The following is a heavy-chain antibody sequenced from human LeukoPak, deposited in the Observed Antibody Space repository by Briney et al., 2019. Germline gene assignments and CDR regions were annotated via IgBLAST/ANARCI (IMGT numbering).Heavy chain of an antibody. CDR2: ISSSSSYI. CDR3: AKDSYYDSSGYYY. D-gene: IGHD3-22*01. V-gene: IGHV3-21*04. Sequence: GGSLRLSCAASGFTFSSYSVNWVRQAPGKGLEWVSSISSSSSYIYYADSVKGRFTISRDNSKNTLYLQMNSLRAEDTAVYYCAKDSYYDSSGYYYWGQGTLVTVSS. CDR1: GFTFSSYS. J-gene: IGHJ4*02.